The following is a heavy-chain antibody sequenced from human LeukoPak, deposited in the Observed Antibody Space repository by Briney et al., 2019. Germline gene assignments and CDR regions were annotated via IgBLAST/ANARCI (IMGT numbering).Heavy chain of an antibody. V-gene: IGHV4-34*01. CDR3: ARGKFYNILTGPSSFDY. J-gene: IGHJ4*02. CDR2: INHSGST. Sequence: PSETLSLTCAVYGGSFSGYYWNWIRQPPGKGLEWIGEINHSGSTNYSPSLKSRVTISVDASKTQFSLKLSSVTAADTAVYYCARGKFYNILTGPSSFDYWGKGPLVT. D-gene: IGHD3-9*01. CDR1: GGSFSGYY.